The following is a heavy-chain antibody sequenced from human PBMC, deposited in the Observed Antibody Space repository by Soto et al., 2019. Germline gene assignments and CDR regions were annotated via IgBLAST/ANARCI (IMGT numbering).Heavy chain of an antibody. CDR2: INPNSGGT. CDR1: GYTFTGYY. D-gene: IGHD2-15*01. J-gene: IGHJ6*02. Sequence: ASVKVSCKASGYTFTGYYMHWVRQAPGQGLEWMGWINPNSGGTNYAQKFQGRVTMTRDTSISTAYMELSRLRSDDTAVYYCARGAATKLYYYYGMDVWRQGTTVTVSS. CDR3: ARGAATKLYYYYGMDV. V-gene: IGHV1-2*02.